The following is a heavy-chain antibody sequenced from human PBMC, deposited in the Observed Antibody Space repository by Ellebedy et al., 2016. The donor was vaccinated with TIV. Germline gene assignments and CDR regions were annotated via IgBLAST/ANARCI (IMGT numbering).Heavy chain of an antibody. V-gene: IGHV3-33*01. D-gene: IGHD3-10*01. Sequence: GESLKISCAASGFTFSSYGMHWVRQAPGKGLEWVAVIWYDGGNKYYAASVKGRFTISRDNSKNTLYLQMNSLRAEDTAVYYCARDFLSFGDLSTNWFDPWGQGTLVTVSS. J-gene: IGHJ5*02. CDR3: ARDFLSFGDLSTNWFDP. CDR2: IWYDGGNK. CDR1: GFTFSSYG.